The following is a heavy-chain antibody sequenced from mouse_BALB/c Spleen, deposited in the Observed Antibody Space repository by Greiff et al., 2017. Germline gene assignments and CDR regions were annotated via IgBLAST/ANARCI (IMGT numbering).Heavy chain of an antibody. CDR1: GYTFTSYT. J-gene: IGHJ3*01. CDR2: INPSSGYT. CDR3: ARSPRSAWFAY. Sequence: VMLVESAAELARPGASVKMSCKASGYTFTSYTMHWVKQRPGQGLEWIGYINPSSGYTEYNQKFKDKTTLTADKSSSTAYMQLSSLTSEDSAVYYCARSPRSAWFAYWGQGTLVTVSA. V-gene: IGHV1-4*02.